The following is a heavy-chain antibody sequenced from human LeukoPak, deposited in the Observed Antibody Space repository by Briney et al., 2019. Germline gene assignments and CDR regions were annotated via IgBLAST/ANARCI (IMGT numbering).Heavy chain of an antibody. CDR2: IKEDGSEK. D-gene: IGHD2-21*01. J-gene: IGHJ5*02. CDR1: GFTFSSYW. V-gene: IGHV3-7*01. Sequence: GGSLRLSCAASGFTFSSYWMSWVRQAPGRGLEWVANIKEDGSEKHYVDSVKGRFTISRDNAKNSLSLQMNSLRAEDTAVYYCARATASNWFDPWGQGNLVTVSS. CDR3: ARATASNWFDP.